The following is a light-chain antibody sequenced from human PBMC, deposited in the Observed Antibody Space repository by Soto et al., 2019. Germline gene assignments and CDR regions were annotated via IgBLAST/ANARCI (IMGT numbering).Light chain of an antibody. CDR2: GAS. CDR3: QQYDSYPRT. CDR1: QSVSSNF. J-gene: IGKJ1*01. V-gene: IGKV3-20*01. Sequence: ENVLTQSPCTLSLSPGERATLSCRASQSVSSNFLAWYQQKPGQAPRLLIYGASNRATGIPDRFSGSGSGTDFTLTISRLEPEDFAVYYCQQYDSYPRTFGQGTKWIS.